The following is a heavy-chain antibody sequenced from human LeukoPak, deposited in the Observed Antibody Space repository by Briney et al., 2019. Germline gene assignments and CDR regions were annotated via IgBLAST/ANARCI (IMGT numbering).Heavy chain of an antibody. Sequence: SETLSLTCTVSGGSISSYYWSWIRQPPGKGLEWIGYIYYSGSTNYNPSLQSRVTISVDTSKNQFSVKLNSVTAADTAVYYCARLSSVYYSPDYWAREPLVTVS. CDR2: IYYSGST. D-gene: IGHD3-22*01. CDR3: ARLSSVYYSPDY. CDR1: GGSISSYY. J-gene: IGHJ4*02. V-gene: IGHV4-59*08.